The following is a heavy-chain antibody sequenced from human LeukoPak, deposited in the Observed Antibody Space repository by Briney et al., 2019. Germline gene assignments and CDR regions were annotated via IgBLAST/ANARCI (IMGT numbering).Heavy chain of an antibody. CDR3: ARDSGPGFNFDY. V-gene: IGHV1-69*13. J-gene: IGHJ4*02. CDR1: GCTFSSYA. Sequence: SVKVSCKASGCTFSSYAISWVRQAPGQGLEWKGGIIPIFGTANYAQKFQGRVTITADESTSTAYMELSSLRSEDTAVYYCARDSGPGFNFDYWGEVTLVTVSS. D-gene: IGHD1-1*01. CDR2: IIPIFGTA.